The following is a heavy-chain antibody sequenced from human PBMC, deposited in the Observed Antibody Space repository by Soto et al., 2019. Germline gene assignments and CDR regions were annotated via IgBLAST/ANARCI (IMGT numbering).Heavy chain of an antibody. CDR1: GFTFGDSY. CDR3: VRGGGGGLFDP. V-gene: IGHV3-11*06. Sequence: LRLSCAGSGFTFGDSYMSWIRQAPGKGLEWLSYISPGSRYPAYADSVKGRFTISRDNTRRSLYLQMMGLTAEDTAIYYCVRGGGGGLFDPWGQGTMVTVSS. J-gene: IGHJ5*02. D-gene: IGHD2-15*01. CDR2: ISPGSRYP.